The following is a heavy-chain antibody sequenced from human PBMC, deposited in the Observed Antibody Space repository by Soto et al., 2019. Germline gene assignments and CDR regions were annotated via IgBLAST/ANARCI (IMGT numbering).Heavy chain of an antibody. D-gene: IGHD5-18*01. V-gene: IGHV4-31*03. CDR3: ARDRLMATAGTARHYFGLDV. J-gene: IGHJ6*02. Sequence: SETLSLTCTVSGGSIRSGGYYWSWVRQSPXRGLKWIGNIYYSGSTYYNPSLKSRLTISVDTSKNQFSLNLSSVTAADTAVYYCARDRLMATAGTARHYFGLDVWGQGTTVTVSS. CDR2: IYYSGST. CDR1: GGSIRSGGYY.